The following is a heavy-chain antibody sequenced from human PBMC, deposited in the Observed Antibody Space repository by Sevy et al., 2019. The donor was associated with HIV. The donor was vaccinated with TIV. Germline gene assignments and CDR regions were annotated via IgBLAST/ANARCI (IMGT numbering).Heavy chain of an antibody. CDR1: GFPFNDHA. D-gene: IGHD2-21*01. J-gene: IGHJ6*02. Sequence: GGSLRLSCAASGFPFNDHAMHWVRQVPGKGLEWVSGISWNSSNIDYADSVKGRFTISRDNARHFVYLEMNSLRPEDTAFYYCAKDIDRGCDGVNCYSYSYYFYGLDVWGQGTTVTVSS. V-gene: IGHV3-9*01. CDR2: ISWNSSNI. CDR3: AKDIDRGCDGVNCYSYSYYFYGLDV.